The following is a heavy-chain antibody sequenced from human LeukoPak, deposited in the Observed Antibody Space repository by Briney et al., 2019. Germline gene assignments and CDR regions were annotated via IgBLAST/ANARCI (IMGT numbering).Heavy chain of an antibody. D-gene: IGHD1-26*01. CDR2: SGSGGST. V-gene: IGHV3-23*01. Sequence: PGGSLRLSCAVSGFIFSSYGMSWVRQAPGKGLEWVSVSGSGGSTYYADSVKGRFTISRDNSKNTLYLQMNSLRAEDTAVYYCAKGDYSGSYYFDYWGRRTLVTVSS. CDR3: AKGDYSGSYYFDY. CDR1: GFIFSSYG. J-gene: IGHJ4*02.